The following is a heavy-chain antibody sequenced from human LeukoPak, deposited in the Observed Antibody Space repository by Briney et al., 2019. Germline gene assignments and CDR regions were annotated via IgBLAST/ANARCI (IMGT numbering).Heavy chain of an antibody. J-gene: IGHJ4*02. Sequence: GSLRLSCAASGFTFSSYAMSWVRQAPGKGLEWVSSISGSGDNTYYLDSVMGRFTISRDNSKNTLYLHMNSLRAEDTAVYYCARVLTGATYFDFWGQGSPVTVSS. CDR1: GFTFSSYA. V-gene: IGHV3-23*01. CDR2: ISGSGDNT. CDR3: ARVLTGATYFDF. D-gene: IGHD4/OR15-4a*01.